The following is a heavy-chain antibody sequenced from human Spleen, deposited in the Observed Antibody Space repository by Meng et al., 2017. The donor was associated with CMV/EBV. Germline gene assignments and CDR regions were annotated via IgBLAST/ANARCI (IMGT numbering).Heavy chain of an antibody. V-gene: IGHV3-23*01. CDR1: TFSSYA. CDR3: AKGAGIVVVPATLYYFDY. J-gene: IGHJ4*02. D-gene: IGHD2-2*01. CDR2: ISGSGGST. Sequence: TFSSYAMSWVRQAPGKWLEWVSAISGSGGSTYYADSVKGRFTISRDNSKNTLYLQMNSLRAEDTAVYYCAKGAGIVVVPATLYYFDYWGQGTLVTVSS.